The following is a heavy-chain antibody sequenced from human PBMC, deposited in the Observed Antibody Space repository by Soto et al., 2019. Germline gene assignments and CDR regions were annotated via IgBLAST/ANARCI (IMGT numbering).Heavy chain of an antibody. Sequence: QVHLVQSGAEVKKPGASVKVSCKASGYTFPSYGITWVRQAPGQGLEWMGWISAYNGNTNYAQKLQGRVTMTTDTPTSTADQELRSLRSDDTAVYYCATDGPMDRAFDIGGQGTMVTVSS. CDR2: ISAYNGNT. CDR1: GYTFPSYG. V-gene: IGHV1-18*01. CDR3: ATDGPMDRAFDI. J-gene: IGHJ3*02. D-gene: IGHD3-10*01.